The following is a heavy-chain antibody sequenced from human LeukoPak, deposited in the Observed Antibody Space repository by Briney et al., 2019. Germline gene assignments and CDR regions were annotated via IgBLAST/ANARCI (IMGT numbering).Heavy chain of an antibody. CDR2: IRSKANSYAT. J-gene: IGHJ4*02. CDR3: TTTGYCSGGSCYWN. D-gene: IGHD2-15*01. V-gene: IGHV3-73*01. Sequence: PGGSLRLSCAASGFTFSGSAMHWVRQASGKGLEWVGRIRSKANSYATAYAASVKGRFTISRDDSKNTAYLQMNSLKTEDTAVYYCTTTGYCSGGSCYWNWGQGTLVTVSS. CDR1: GFTFSGSA.